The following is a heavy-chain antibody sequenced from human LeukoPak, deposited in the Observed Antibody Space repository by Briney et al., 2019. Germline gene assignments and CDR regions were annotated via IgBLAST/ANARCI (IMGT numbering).Heavy chain of an antibody. J-gene: IGHJ4*02. CDR3: ARDRYSSGWYGSGAFDI. CDR1: GGSISSYY. CDR2: IYYSGGT. V-gene: IGHV4-59*01. D-gene: IGHD6-19*01. Sequence: SETLSLTCTVSGGSISSYYWSWIRQPPGKGLEWIGYIYYSGGTNYNPSLKSRVTISVDTSKNQFSLKLSSVTAADTAVYYCARDRYSSGWYGSGAFDIWGQGTLVTVSS.